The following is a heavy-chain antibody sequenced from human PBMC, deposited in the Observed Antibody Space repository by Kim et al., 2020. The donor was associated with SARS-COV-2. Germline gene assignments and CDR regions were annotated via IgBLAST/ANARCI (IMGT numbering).Heavy chain of an antibody. CDR2: ISGSGGST. CDR1: GFTFSSYA. Sequence: GGSLRLSCAASGFTFSSYAMSWVRQAPGKGLEWVSAISGSGGSTYYADSVKGRCTISRDNANNTLYLQMNSVRAEDTGVYYCAKVRLLWFGTLDCWGQGTRVAVSS. CDR3: AKVRLLWFGTLDC. J-gene: IGHJ4*02. V-gene: IGHV3-23*01. D-gene: IGHD3-10*01.